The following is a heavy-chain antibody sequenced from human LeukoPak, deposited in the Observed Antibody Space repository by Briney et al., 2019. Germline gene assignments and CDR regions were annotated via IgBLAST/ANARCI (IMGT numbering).Heavy chain of an antibody. CDR1: GGSISSGDYY. Sequence: SETLSLTCTVSGGSISSGDYYWSWIRQPPGKGLEWIGYIYYSGSTNYNPSLKSRVTISVDTSKNQFSLKLSSVTAADTAVYCCARDSDYYYGMDVWGQGTTVTVSS. J-gene: IGHJ6*02. D-gene: IGHD3-10*01. CDR2: IYYSGST. V-gene: IGHV4-61*08. CDR3: ARDSDYYYGMDV.